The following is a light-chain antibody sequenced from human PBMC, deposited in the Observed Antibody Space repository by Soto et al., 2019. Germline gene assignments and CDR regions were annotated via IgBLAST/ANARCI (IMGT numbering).Light chain of an antibody. CDR1: QSVLYSSNNKNY. Sequence: DIVMTHSPYSLSVSLGERATINCTSSQSVLYSSNNKNYLAWYQQKPGKAPKLLIYAASTLQSGVPSRFSGSGSGTDFTLTISCLQSEDFATYYCQQYYSYPPTFGGGTKVDIK. V-gene: IGKV4-1*01. J-gene: IGKJ4*01. CDR2: AAS. CDR3: QQYYSYPPT.